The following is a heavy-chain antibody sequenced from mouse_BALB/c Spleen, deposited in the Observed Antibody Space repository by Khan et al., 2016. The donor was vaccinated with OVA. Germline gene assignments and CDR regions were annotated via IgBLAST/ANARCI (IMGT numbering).Heavy chain of an antibody. D-gene: IGHD2-14*01. CDR1: GYSFTVYY. V-gene: IGHV1-18*01. Sequence: VQLQQSGPDLVKPGSSVNISCKASGYSFTVYYMHWVKQSHGKSLECIGRVNPNNGDTTYNQKFKDKAILTVDKSSTTAYMELRSLTSEDSAVYYCVGGYDFFGYWGQGTLVTVSA. CDR2: VNPNNGDT. J-gene: IGHJ3*01. CDR3: VGGYDFFGY.